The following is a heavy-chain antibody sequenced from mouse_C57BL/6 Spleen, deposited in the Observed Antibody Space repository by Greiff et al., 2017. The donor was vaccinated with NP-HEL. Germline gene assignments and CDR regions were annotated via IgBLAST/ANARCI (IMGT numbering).Heavy chain of an antibody. D-gene: IGHD3-2*01. CDR1: GYSITSGYY. J-gene: IGHJ4*01. CDR3: AREGLTRQPLYAMDY. V-gene: IGHV3-6*01. Sequence: VQLKESGPGLVKPSQSLSLTCSVTGYSITSGYYWNWIRQFPGNKLEWMGYISYDGSNNYNPSLKNRISITRDTSKNQFFLKLNSVTTEDTATYYCAREGLTRQPLYAMDYWGQGTSVTVSS. CDR2: ISYDGSN.